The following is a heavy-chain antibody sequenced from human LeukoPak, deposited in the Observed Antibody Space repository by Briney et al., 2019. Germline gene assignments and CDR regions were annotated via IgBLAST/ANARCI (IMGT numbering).Heavy chain of an antibody. J-gene: IGHJ4*02. D-gene: IGHD3-22*01. V-gene: IGHV3-20*01. CDR1: GFTFDDYG. Sequence: PGGSLRLSCAASGFTFDDYGMSWVRQAPGKGLERVSGINWNGGGTGYADSVKGRFTISRDNAKNSLYLQMNSLRAEDTALYHCARVVGLEVVNPHYLDYWGQGTLVTVSS. CDR2: INWNGGGT. CDR3: ARVVGLEVVNPHYLDY.